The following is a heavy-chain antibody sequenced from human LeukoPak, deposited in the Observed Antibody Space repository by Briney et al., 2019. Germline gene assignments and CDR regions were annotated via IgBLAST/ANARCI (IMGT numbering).Heavy chain of an antibody. CDR3: AGGLLGCRGGSCYPTDH. D-gene: IGHD2-15*01. Sequence: GGSLRLSCSGSGFTFSHHWMTWVRQAPGRGLEWVANIKFDGSEKFYGDSVKGRFTISRDNSKNTLYLQMNSLRAEDTAVYYCAGGLLGCRGGSCYPTDHWGQGTLVTVSS. CDR2: IKFDGSEK. V-gene: IGHV3-7*03. J-gene: IGHJ4*02. CDR1: GFTFSHHW.